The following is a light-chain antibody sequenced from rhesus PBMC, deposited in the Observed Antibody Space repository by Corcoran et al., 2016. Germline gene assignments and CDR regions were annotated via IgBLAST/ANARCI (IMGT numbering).Light chain of an antibody. CDR3: CSYRSGSTHDV. V-gene: IGLV2S9*01. CDR1: SNDVGGYND. J-gene: IGLJ6*01. Sequence: QSALTQPRSVSKSLGQSVTISCTGTSNDVGGYNDVSWYQQHSGTAPRLLIYDVTKRPSGVSDRVSGSKSVNTASLTLSGLQAEHEADYYCCSYRSGSTHDVFGSGTKLTVL. CDR2: DVT.